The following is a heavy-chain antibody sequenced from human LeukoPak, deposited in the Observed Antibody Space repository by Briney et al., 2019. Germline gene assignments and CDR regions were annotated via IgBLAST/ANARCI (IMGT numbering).Heavy chain of an antibody. J-gene: IGHJ4*01. CDR2: IYYSGST. V-gene: IGHV4-30-4*01. CDR3: ARYKYYDFWSGYYQEYYFDY. Sequence: SQTLSLTCTVSGGSISSGDYYWSWIRQPPGKGLEWIGYIYYSGSTYYNPSLKSRVTISVDTSKNQFSLKLSSVTAADTAVYYCARYKYYDFWSGYYQEYYFDYWGQEPWSPSPQ. D-gene: IGHD3-3*01. CDR1: GGSISSGDYY.